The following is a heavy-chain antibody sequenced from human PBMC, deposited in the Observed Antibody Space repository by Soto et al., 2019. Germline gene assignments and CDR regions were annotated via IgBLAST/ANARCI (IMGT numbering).Heavy chain of an antibody. J-gene: IGHJ3*02. CDR3: ARALAGMIVVLTEPDAFDI. D-gene: IGHD3-22*01. V-gene: IGHV4-34*01. CDR2: INHRGST. CDR1: GGSFGTYF. Sequence: QVQLQQWGAGLLKPSETLSLTCAVNGGSFGTYFWSWIRQPPGKGLEWIGEINHRGSTNYNPSLKSRVTISVDTSKIQFSLKLSSVTAADTAVYYCARALAGMIVVLTEPDAFDIWGQGTMVTVSS.